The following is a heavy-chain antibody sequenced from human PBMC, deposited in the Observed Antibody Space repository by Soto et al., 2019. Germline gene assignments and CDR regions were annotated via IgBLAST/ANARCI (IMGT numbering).Heavy chain of an antibody. J-gene: IGHJ6*02. CDR2: IWYDGSNK. CDR1: GFTFSSYG. D-gene: IGHD2-2*01. V-gene: IGHV3-33*01. CDR3: ARVITMPNYGMDV. Sequence: QVQLVESGGGVVQPGRSLRLSCAASGFTFSSYGMHWVRQAPGKGLEWVAVIWYDGSNKYYADSVKGRFTISRDNSKNTLYLQINSLRAEDTAVYYCARVITMPNYGMDVWGQETTVTVSS.